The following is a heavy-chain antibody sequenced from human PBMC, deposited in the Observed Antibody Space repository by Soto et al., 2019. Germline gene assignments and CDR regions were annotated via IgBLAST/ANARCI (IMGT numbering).Heavy chain of an antibody. D-gene: IGHD3-3*01. CDR3: ARDLSGFGVVTDFGY. Sequence: GGSLRLSCAASGFTFSSYAMHWVRQAPGKGLEWVAVISYDGSNKYYADSVKGRFTISRDNSKNTLYLQMNSLRAEDTAVYYCARDLSGFGVVTDFGYWGQGTLVTVSS. CDR1: GFTFSSYA. J-gene: IGHJ4*02. CDR2: ISYDGSNK. V-gene: IGHV3-30-3*01.